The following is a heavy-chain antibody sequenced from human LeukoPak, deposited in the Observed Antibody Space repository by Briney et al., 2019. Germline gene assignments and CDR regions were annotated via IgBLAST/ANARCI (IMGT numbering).Heavy chain of an antibody. V-gene: IGHV1-46*01. Sequence: ASVKVSCKASGYTFTSYYMHWVRQAPGQGLEWMGIINPSGGSTSYAQKFQGRVTMTRDTSTSTVYMELSSLRSEDTAVYYCARNSASGYCSSTSCYSTLSFDYWGQGTLVTVSS. D-gene: IGHD2-2*01. CDR3: ARNSASGYCSSTSCYSTLSFDY. J-gene: IGHJ4*02. CDR2: INPSGGST. CDR1: GYTFTSYY.